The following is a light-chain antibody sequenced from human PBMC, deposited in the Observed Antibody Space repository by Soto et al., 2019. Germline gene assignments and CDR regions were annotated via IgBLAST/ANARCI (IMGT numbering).Light chain of an antibody. CDR2: DVS. CDR3: SSYAGTRIV. Sequence: QSALTQPPSASGSPGQSVTVSCTGTSSDVGGYNSVSWYQQHPNKAPKLMIYDVSQRPSGVPDRFSGSKSGNTASLTVSGLQAEDEADYYCSSYAGTRIVFGTGTKVTVL. V-gene: IGLV2-8*01. CDR1: SSDVGGYNS. J-gene: IGLJ1*01.